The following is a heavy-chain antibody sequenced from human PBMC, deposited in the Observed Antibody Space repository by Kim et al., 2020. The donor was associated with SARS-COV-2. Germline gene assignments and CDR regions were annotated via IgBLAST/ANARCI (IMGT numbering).Heavy chain of an antibody. Sequence: ASVKVSCKASGYTFTSYGISWVRQAPGQGLEWMGWISAYNGNTNYAQKLQGRVTMTTDTSTSTAYMELRSLRSDDTAVYYCARDRHPRMYSSSSFFDYWGQGTLVTVSS. CDR1: GYTFTSYG. J-gene: IGHJ4*02. CDR2: ISAYNGNT. CDR3: ARDRHPRMYSSSSFFDY. D-gene: IGHD6-6*01. V-gene: IGHV1-18*01.